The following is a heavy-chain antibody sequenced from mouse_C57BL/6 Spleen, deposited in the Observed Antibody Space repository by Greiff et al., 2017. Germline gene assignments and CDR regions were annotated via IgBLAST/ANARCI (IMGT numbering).Heavy chain of an antibody. Sequence: EVQRVESGPGMVKPSQSLSLTCTVTGYSITSGYDWHWIRHFPGNKLEWMGYISYSGSTNYNPSLKSRISITHDTSKNHFFLKLNSVTTEDTATYYCARGPSYYYGSSYWYFDVWGTGTTVTVSS. D-gene: IGHD1-1*01. V-gene: IGHV3-1*01. CDR2: ISYSGST. J-gene: IGHJ1*03. CDR1: GYSITSGYD. CDR3: ARGPSYYYGSSYWYFDV.